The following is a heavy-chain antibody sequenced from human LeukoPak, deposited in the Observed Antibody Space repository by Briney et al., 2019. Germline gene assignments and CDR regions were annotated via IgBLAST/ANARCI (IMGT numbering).Heavy chain of an antibody. CDR2: IYYSGST. Sequence: SETLSLTCTVSGGSISSSSYYWGWIRQPPGKGLEWIGSIYYSGSTYYNPSLKSRVTISVDTSKNQFSLKLSSVTAADTAVYYCARGTFISGSGSYYTPFDYWGQGTLVTVSS. CDR3: ARGTFISGSGSYYTPFDY. D-gene: IGHD3-10*01. CDR1: GGSISSSSYY. J-gene: IGHJ4*02. V-gene: IGHV4-39*07.